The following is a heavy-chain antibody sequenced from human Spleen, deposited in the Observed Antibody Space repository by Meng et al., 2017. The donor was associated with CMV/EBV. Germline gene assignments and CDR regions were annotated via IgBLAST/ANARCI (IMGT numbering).Heavy chain of an antibody. CDR1: SDSVSSSNYY. CDR2: IFYSGRT. Sequence: SSDSVSSSNYYWSWIRQPPGKGLEWIGYIFYSGRTNYNPSLKSRVTISIDTSKNQFSLKLSSVTAADTAVYYCARENDFWSGYYMIDSWGQGTLVTVSS. V-gene: IGHV4-61*01. J-gene: IGHJ4*02. D-gene: IGHD3-3*01. CDR3: ARENDFWSGYYMIDS.